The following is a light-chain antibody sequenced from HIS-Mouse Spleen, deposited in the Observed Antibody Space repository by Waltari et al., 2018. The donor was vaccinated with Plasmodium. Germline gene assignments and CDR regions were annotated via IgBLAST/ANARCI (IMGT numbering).Light chain of an antibody. CDR2: EDS. CDR3: YSTDSSGNHRV. CDR1: ALPKKY. J-gene: IGLJ3*02. Sequence: SYELTQPPSVSVSPGQTARIICSGDALPKKYAYWYQQKSGQAPVLALYEDSKRPSGVPGVVSGSSSETMATLTISGAQVEDEADYYCYSTDSSGNHRVCGGGTKLTVL. V-gene: IGLV3-10*01.